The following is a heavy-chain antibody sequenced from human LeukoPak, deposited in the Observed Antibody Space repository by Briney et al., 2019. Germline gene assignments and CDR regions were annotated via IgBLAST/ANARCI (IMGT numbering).Heavy chain of an antibody. D-gene: IGHD3-22*01. CDR2: ITGDGGST. J-gene: IGHJ4*02. V-gene: IGHV3-43*02. CDR3: AAGYYYDSSVDY. CDR1: GFTFDYYG. Sequence: GALKLSFFASGFTFDYYGIDWGRQTPGKGLEGVSLITGDGGSTYYADSVKGRFTISRDNSRNSLHLQMNSLRTEDTALYYCAAGYYYDSSVDYWGQGTLVPVSS.